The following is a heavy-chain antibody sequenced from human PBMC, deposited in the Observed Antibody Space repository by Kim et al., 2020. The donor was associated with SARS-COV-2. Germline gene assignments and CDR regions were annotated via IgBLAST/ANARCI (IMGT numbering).Heavy chain of an antibody. CDR2: INGGNGNT. D-gene: IGHD3-9*01. J-gene: IGHJ2*01. Sequence: ASVKVSCKASRYTFTSYAIHWLRQAPGQRLEWMGWINGGNGNTKYSQSFQGRVTITRDTSANTAYMELSSLRSEDTAVYYCARGYDVLTGWYYFDVWGRGTLVTVSS. V-gene: IGHV1-3*01. CDR3: ARGYDVLTGWYYFDV. CDR1: RYTFTSYA.